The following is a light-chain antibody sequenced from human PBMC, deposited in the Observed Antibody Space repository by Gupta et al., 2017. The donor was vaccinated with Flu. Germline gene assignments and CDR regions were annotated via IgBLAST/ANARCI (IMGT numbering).Light chain of an antibody. CDR3: QQDYCCPPYN. J-gene: IGKJ2*01. V-gene: IGKV4-1*01. Sequence: DIVMTQSPDSLAVSLGERATINCKSSQSGLYSSNNQNYLAWYQQKPGQPPKLLIYWASTREAGVPDRFSGSGYGTDFTLTISSRQAEDVAVYYCQQDYCCPPYNFGPGTKLKL. CDR1: QSGLYSSNNQNY. CDR2: WAS.